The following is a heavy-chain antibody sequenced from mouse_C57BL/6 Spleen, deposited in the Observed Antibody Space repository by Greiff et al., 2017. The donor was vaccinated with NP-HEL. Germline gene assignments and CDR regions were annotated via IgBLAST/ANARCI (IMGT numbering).Heavy chain of an antibody. D-gene: IGHD2-5*01. V-gene: IGHV2-5*01. J-gene: IGHJ4*01. Sequence: VKLVESGPGLVQPSQSLSITCTVSGFSLTSYGVHWVRQSPGKGLEWLGVIWRGGSTDYNAAFMSRLSITKDNSKSQGFFKMNSLQADDTAIYYCAKNGGSNYVDYAMDYWGQGTSVTVSS. CDR2: IWRGGST. CDR1: GFSLTSYG. CDR3: AKNGGSNYVDYAMDY.